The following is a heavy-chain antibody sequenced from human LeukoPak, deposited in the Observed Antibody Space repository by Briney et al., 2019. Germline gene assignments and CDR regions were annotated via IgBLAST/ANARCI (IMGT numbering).Heavy chain of an antibody. CDR2: ISYDGSNK. CDR3: AKGHKWLPLDY. Sequence: GGSLRLSCAASGFTFSSYGMHWVRQAPGKGLEWVAVISYDGSNKYYADSVKGRFTISRDNSKNTLYLQMNSLRAEDTGVYYCAKGHKWLPLDYWGQGTLVTVSS. V-gene: IGHV3-30*18. D-gene: IGHD6-19*01. J-gene: IGHJ4*02. CDR1: GFTFSSYG.